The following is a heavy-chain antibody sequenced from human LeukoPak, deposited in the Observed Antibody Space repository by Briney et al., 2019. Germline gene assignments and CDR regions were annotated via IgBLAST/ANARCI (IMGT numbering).Heavy chain of an antibody. Sequence: PSETLSLTCAVYGGSFSGYYWSWIRQPPGKGLEWIGEINHSGSTNYNPSLKSRVTISVDTSMNQFSLKLSSVTAADTAVYYCARRRAGYCSSTSCYKGGDWFDPWGQGTLVTVSS. CDR2: INHSGST. J-gene: IGHJ5*02. D-gene: IGHD2-2*02. CDR1: GGSFSGYY. V-gene: IGHV4-34*01. CDR3: ARRRAGYCSSTSCYKGGDWFDP.